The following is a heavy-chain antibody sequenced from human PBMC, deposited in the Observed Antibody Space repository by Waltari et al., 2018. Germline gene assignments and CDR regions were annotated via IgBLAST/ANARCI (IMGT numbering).Heavy chain of an antibody. V-gene: IGHV1-69-2*01. Sequence: EVQLVQSGAEVKKPGATVTIACKVSGYTFTDYYIHWVQQAPGKGLEWMGLVDPEDGETIYAEKFQGRVTITADTSTDTAYMELSSLRSEDTAVYYCAGGATTDYNWFDPWGQGTLVTVSS. CDR2: VDPEDGET. CDR1: GYTFTDYY. CDR3: AGGATTDYNWFDP. J-gene: IGHJ5*02. D-gene: IGHD1-26*01.